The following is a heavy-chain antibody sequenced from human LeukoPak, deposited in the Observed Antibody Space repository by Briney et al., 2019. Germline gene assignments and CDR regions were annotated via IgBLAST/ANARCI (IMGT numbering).Heavy chain of an antibody. V-gene: IGHV3-21*01. D-gene: IGHD6-13*01. CDR3: ARDLIAAAGNPGDY. CDR2: MSSSSSYI. J-gene: IGHJ4*02. Sequence: GGSLRLSCAASGFTFSSYSMNWVRQAPGKGLEWVSSMSSSSSYIYYADSVKGRFTISRDNAKNSLYLQMNSLRAEDTAVYYCARDLIAAAGNPGDYWGQGTLVTVSS. CDR1: GFTFSSYS.